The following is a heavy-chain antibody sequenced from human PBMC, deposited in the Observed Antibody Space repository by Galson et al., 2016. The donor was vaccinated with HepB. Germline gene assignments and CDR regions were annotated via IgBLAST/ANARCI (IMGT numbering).Heavy chain of an antibody. J-gene: IGHJ4*02. CDR3: ARWGEWLVNHYFAY. D-gene: IGHD6-19*01. V-gene: IGHV5-51*01. CDR1: GYNFANYW. Sequence: QFGAEVKKPGESLKISRTASGYNFANYWIGWVRQMPGKGLEWMGIIYPDDSDTRYSPSFQGQVTISVDKSISTAYLPWSSLEASDTAMYYCARWGEWLVNHYFAYWGQGTLVTVSS. CDR2: IYPDDSDT.